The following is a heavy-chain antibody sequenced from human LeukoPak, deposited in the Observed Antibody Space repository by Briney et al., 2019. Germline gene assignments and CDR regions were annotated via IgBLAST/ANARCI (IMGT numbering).Heavy chain of an antibody. CDR2: IKQDGSDK. CDR1: GFTFSSYW. Sequence: GGSLRLSCAASGFTFSSYWVSWVRQAPGKGLEWVANIKQDGSDKYYVDSVKGRFTISRDNAQNSLYLQMNNLRAEDTAVYYCARLPYCDRTSCFVFDFWGQGTLVTVSS. J-gene: IGHJ4*02. D-gene: IGHD2-2*01. V-gene: IGHV3-7*03. CDR3: ARLPYCDRTSCFVFDF.